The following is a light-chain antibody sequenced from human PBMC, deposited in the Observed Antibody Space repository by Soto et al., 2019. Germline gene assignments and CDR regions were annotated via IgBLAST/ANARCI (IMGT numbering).Light chain of an antibody. Sequence: QSVLTQPPSVSGAPGQRVTIPCTGSSSNIGAGYDVHWYQQLPGTAPKLLIYGNSNRPSGVPDRFSGSKSGTSASLAITGLQAEDEADYYCQSYDSSFYVSGTGTKLTVL. CDR1: SSNIGAGYD. V-gene: IGLV1-40*01. J-gene: IGLJ1*01. CDR3: QSYDSSFYV. CDR2: GNS.